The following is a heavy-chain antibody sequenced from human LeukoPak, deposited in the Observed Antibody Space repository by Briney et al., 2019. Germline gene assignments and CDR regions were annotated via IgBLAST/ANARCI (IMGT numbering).Heavy chain of an antibody. CDR1: GGSVSRNSDY. J-gene: IGHJ4*02. Sequence: SETLSLTCTVSGGSVSRNSDYWGWIRQPPGKGLEWIGSIYYSGSTYYNPSLKSRVTISVDTSKNQFSLKLSSVTAADTAVYYCARRVGRLTARVAGTSIFDYWGQGTLVTVSS. D-gene: IGHD6-19*01. V-gene: IGHV4-39*01. CDR2: IYYSGST. CDR3: ARRVGRLTARVAGTSIFDY.